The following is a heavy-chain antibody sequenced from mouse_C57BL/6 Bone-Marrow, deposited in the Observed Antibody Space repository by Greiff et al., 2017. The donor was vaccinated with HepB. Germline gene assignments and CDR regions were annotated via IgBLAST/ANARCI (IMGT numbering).Heavy chain of an antibody. CDR1: GYTFTSYW. CDR2: IYPGNSDT. D-gene: IGHD2-1*01. J-gene: IGHJ4*01. CDR3: TRFPGNYVYYYAMDY. Sequence: EVKLQESGTVLARPGASVKMSCKTSGYTFTSYWMHWVKQRPGQGLEWIGAIYPGNSDTSYNQKFKGKAKLTAVTSASTAYMELSSLTNEDSAVYYCTRFPGNYVYYYAMDYWGQGTSVTVSS. V-gene: IGHV1-5*01.